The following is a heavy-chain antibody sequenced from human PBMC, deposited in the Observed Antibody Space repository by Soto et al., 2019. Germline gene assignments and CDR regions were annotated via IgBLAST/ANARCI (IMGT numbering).Heavy chain of an antibody. CDR1: GYTFTSYG. D-gene: IGHD5-18*01. J-gene: IGHJ4*02. CDR3: ARSPGVDTDGLFDY. V-gene: IGHV1-18*04. CDR2: ISAYNGIT. Sequence: QVQLVQSGAEVKKPGASVKVSCKASGYTFTSYGISWVRQAPGQGLEWMGWISAYNGITKYAQRLQGRVTMTTDTSTGTAYMELRSLRSDDTAVYYCARSPGVDTDGLFDYWGQGTLVTVSS.